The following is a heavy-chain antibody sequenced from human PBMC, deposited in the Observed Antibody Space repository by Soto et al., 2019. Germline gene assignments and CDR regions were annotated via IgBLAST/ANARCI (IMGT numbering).Heavy chain of an antibody. D-gene: IGHD2-15*01. J-gene: IGHJ6*02. Sequence: SETLSLTCTVSGGSISSGGYYWSWIRQHPGKGLEWIGYIYYSGSTYYNPSLKSRVTISVDTSKNQFSLKLSSVTAADTAVYYCARIVVVVAATPGGMDVWGQGTTVTVSS. CDR1: GGSISSGGYY. V-gene: IGHV4-31*03. CDR3: ARIVVVVAATPGGMDV. CDR2: IYYSGST.